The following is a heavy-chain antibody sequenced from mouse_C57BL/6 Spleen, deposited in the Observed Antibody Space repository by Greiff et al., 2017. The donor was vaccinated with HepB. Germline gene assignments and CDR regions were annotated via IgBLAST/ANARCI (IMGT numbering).Heavy chain of an antibody. Sequence: QVQLQQSGAELVRPGSSVKLSCKASGYTFTSYWMHWVKQRPIQGLEWIGNIDPSDSETHYNQKFKDKATLTVDKSSSTAYMQLSSLTSEDSAVYYCARDMVTTRAYAMDYWGQGTSVTVSS. J-gene: IGHJ4*01. CDR2: IDPSDSET. V-gene: IGHV1-52*01. CDR1: GYTFTSYW. CDR3: ARDMVTTRAYAMDY. D-gene: IGHD2-2*01.